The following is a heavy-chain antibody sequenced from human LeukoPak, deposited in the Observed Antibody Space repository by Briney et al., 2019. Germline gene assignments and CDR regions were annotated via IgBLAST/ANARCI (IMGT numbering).Heavy chain of an antibody. D-gene: IGHD6-13*01. J-gene: IGHJ6*02. CDR1: GFTFDDYA. V-gene: IGHV3-9*01. CDR3: AKGENPYSSSWNYYYGMDV. CDR2: ISWNSGSI. Sequence: PGRSLRLSCAASGFTFDDYAMHWVRQAPGKGLEWVSGISWNSGSIGYADSVKGRFTISRDNSKNTLYLQMNSLRAEDTAVYYCAKGENPYSSSWNYYYGMDVWGQGTTVTVSS.